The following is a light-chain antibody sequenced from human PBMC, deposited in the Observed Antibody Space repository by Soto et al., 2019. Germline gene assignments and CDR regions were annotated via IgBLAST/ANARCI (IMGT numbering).Light chain of an antibody. CDR1: QSISSTF. J-gene: IGKJ5*01. CDR2: GAS. CDR3: QHYGSSPPIT. Sequence: EIVLTQSPGTLSLSPGERATLSCRASQSISSTFLAWYQQNPGQAPRLLILGASSRAAGIPDRFSGSGSGTDFTLTISRLEPEDFAMYYCQHYGSSPPITFGQGTRLEIK. V-gene: IGKV3-20*01.